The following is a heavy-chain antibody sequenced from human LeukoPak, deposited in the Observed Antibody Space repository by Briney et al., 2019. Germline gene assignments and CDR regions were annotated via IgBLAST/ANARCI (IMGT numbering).Heavy chain of an antibody. D-gene: IGHD1/OR15-1a*01. CDR3: ARLAPNKYYFYYMDV. V-gene: IGHV4-61*02. CDR1: RASITSGSYY. CDR2: IYSSGST. J-gene: IGHJ6*03. Sequence: TLSLTCTVSRASITSGSYYWSWIRQPAGKGLEWIGRIYSSGSTNYNSSLMSRVNISVDTSNNQFSLNLTSVTAADTAVYYCARLAPNKYYFYYMDVWGKGTTVTVSS.